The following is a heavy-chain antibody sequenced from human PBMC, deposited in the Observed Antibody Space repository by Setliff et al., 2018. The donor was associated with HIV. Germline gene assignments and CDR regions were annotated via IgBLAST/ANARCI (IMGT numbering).Heavy chain of an antibody. D-gene: IGHD5-18*01. J-gene: IGHJ6*03. CDR3: AREIQFSATTYYYYYMDD. CDR2: INPRSGVT. V-gene: IGHV1-2*02. CDR1: GYTFTDYY. Sequence: ASVKVSCKASGYTFTDYYIHWVRQAPGQALEWMGWINPRSGVTNYVEKFQGRVTMTRDTSITTAYMELHRLRSDDSAVYYCAREIQFSATTYYYYYMDDWGRGTTVTVSS.